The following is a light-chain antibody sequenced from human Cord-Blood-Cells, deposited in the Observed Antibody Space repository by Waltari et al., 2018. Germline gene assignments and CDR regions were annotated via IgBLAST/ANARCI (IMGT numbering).Light chain of an antibody. CDR3: QSADSSGTYV. CDR1: ALPKQH. CDR2: KDR. Sequence: SYELTQPPSVSVSPGQTARITCSGDALPKQHAYWYQKKPGQAPVLVIYKDRERPSGIPERFSGSSSGTTVTLTISGVQAEDEADYYCQSADSSGTYVFGGGTKLTVL. V-gene: IGLV3-25*03. J-gene: IGLJ3*02.